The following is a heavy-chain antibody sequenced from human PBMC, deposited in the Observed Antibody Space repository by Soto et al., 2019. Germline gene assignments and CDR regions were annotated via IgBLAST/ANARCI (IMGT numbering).Heavy chain of an antibody. CDR2: IWYDGSNK. CDR1: GFSFSNYA. Sequence: QVQLVESGGGVVQPGKSLRLSCAASGFSFSNYAMHWVRQAPGKGLEWVAVIWYDGSNKYYADSVKGRFTISKDNSQTTVYLQMNSLRAEDTAVYYFLRDISGGSMYSFDSCGQGTLVTVSS. CDR3: LRDISGGSMYSFDS. D-gene: IGHD1-26*01. V-gene: IGHV3-33*01. J-gene: IGHJ4*02.